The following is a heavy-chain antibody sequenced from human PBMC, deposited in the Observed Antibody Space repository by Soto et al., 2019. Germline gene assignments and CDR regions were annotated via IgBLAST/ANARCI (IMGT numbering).Heavy chain of an antibody. D-gene: IGHD3-10*01. J-gene: IGHJ2*01. V-gene: IGHV3-53*02. Sequence: EVQLVETGGGLIQPGGSLRLSCAASGFTVSSNYMSWVRQAPGKGLEWVSVIYSGGSTYYADSVKGRFTISRDNSKNTLYLQMNSLRAEDTDVYYCARDMVSRGWYFDLWGRGTLVTVSS. CDR3: ARDMVSRGWYFDL. CDR2: IYSGGST. CDR1: GFTVSSNY.